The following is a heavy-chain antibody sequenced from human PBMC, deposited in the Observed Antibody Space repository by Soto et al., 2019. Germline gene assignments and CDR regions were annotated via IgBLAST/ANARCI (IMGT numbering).Heavy chain of an antibody. D-gene: IGHD6-19*01. CDR3: ARGRAVAGLKTAHDAFDI. Sequence: GGSLRLSCAASGFTFSSYAMHWVRQAPGKGLEWVAVISYDGSNKYYADSVKGRFTISRDNSKNTLYLQMNSLRAEDTAVYYCARGRAVAGLKTAHDAFDIWGQGTMVTVSS. J-gene: IGHJ3*02. V-gene: IGHV3-30-3*01. CDR1: GFTFSSYA. CDR2: ISYDGSNK.